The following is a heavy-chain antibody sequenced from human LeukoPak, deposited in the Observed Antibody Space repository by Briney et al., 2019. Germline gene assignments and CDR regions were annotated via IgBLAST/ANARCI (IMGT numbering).Heavy chain of an antibody. CDR2: ISGSGGST. J-gene: IGHJ4*02. Sequence: PGRSLRLSCAASGFTFSSYGMHWVRQAPGKGLEWVSAISGSGGSTYYADSVKGRFTISRDNSKNTLYLQMNSLRAEDTAVYYCAKDRNSEYFDYWGQGTLVTVSS. D-gene: IGHD1-26*01. CDR3: AKDRNSEYFDY. CDR1: GFTFSSYG. V-gene: IGHV3-23*01.